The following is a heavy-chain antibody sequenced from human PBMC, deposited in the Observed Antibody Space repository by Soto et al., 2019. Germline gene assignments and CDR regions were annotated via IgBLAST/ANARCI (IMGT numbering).Heavy chain of an antibody. CDR2: IYYSGST. CDR3: AGREEVGVYCTNGVCYSDAFDI. D-gene: IGHD2-8*01. J-gene: IGHJ3*02. Sequence: PSETLSLTCTVSGGSISSGGYYWSWIRQHPGKGLEWIGYIYYSGSTYYNPSLKSRVTISVDTSKNQFSLKLSSVTAADTAVYYCAGREEVGVYCTNGVCYSDAFDIWGQGTMVTVSS. CDR1: GGSISSGGYY. V-gene: IGHV4-31*03.